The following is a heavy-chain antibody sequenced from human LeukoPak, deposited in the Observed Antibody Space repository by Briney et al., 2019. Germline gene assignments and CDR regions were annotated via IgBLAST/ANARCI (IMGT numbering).Heavy chain of an antibody. CDR2: ISGSGDRT. CDR1: GFTFSSFA. CDR3: APYTYYFDH. Sequence: PGGSLRLSCAASGFTFSSFAVSWVRQAPGKGLEWVSGISGSGDRTDYADSVKGRFTISRDNSKNTLYPQMYSLRAEDTALYYCAPYTYYFDHWGQGTLVTVSS. V-gene: IGHV3-23*01. D-gene: IGHD2-2*02. J-gene: IGHJ4*02.